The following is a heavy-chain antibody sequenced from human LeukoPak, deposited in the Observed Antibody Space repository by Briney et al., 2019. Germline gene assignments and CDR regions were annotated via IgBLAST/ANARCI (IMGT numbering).Heavy chain of an antibody. V-gene: IGHV3-20*01. D-gene: IGHD3-16*01. Sequence: PGGSLRLSCAASGFTFDDYGMSWVRQPPGKGLEWLSVINWNGGSTGYAASVKGRSTISRDNAKNSLYLQMNSLRAEDTALYNCGRDGRWGDFDYWGQGTLVTVSS. CDR2: INWNGGST. J-gene: IGHJ4*02. CDR1: GFTFDDYG. CDR3: GRDGRWGDFDY.